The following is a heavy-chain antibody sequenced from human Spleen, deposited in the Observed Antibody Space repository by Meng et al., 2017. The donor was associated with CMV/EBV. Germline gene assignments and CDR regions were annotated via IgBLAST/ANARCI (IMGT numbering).Heavy chain of an antibody. CDR3: AKGNLRGAFDI. CDR1: GYTFTGSF. V-gene: IGHV1-2*02. CDR2: INPNSSGT. J-gene: IGHJ3*02. Sequence: SCKASGYTFTGSFMNWVRQAPGKRLEWMGWINPNSSGTNYAQKFQGRVTMTRDTSISTAYMELSSLRSDDTAVYYCAKGNLRGAFDIWGQGTMVTVSS. D-gene: IGHD3-16*01.